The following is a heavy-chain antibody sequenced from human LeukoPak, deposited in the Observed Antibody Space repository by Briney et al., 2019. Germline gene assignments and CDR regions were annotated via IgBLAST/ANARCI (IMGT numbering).Heavy chain of an antibody. CDR3: AAGGTTWIQLWL. V-gene: IGHV1-46*01. D-gene: IGHD5-18*01. CDR1: GYTFTSYY. CDR2: INPSGGST. Sequence: GASVKVSCKASGYTFTSYYMHWVRQAPGQGLEWMGIINPSGGSTSYAQKFQGRVTITRDMSTSTAYMELSSLRSEDTAVYYCAAGGTTWIQLWLWGQGTLVTVSS. J-gene: IGHJ4*02.